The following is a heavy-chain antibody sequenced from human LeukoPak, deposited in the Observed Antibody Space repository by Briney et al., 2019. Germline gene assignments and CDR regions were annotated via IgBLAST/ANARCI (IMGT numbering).Heavy chain of an antibody. V-gene: IGHV4-39*07. CDR1: GDSMISTNYF. D-gene: IGHD3-16*01. Sequence: SGTLSLTCTVSGDSMISTNYFWGWLRQPPGKGLEWIGSISSSGTTYYNPSLKNRVTISVDTSKNQFSLKLSSVTAADTAVFYCARGVPGGLGPALDIWGQGTMVTVSS. CDR3: ARGVPGGLGPALDI. J-gene: IGHJ3*02. CDR2: ISSSGTT.